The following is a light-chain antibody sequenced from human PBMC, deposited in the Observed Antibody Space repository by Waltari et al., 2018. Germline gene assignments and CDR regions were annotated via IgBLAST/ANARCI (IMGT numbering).Light chain of an antibody. J-gene: IGKJ2*01. CDR1: QSINRW. CDR2: KAS. CDR3: QKYSSYSRT. Sequence: DIKMTQYRSTLSASVGDRIAITCRASQSINRWLAWYQQKPGKAPKLLIRKASYLESGVPSRFSGCGSGTEFTLTISSLQPDDFATYYCQKYSSYSRTFGQGTKLEI. V-gene: IGKV1-5*03.